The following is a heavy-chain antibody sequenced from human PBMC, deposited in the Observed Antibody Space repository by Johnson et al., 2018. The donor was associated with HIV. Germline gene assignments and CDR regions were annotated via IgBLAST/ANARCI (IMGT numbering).Heavy chain of an antibody. D-gene: IGHD3-22*01. J-gene: IGHJ3*02. CDR3: AKDKSGRYYDSSGYSLDDAFDI. Sequence: VQLVESGGRVVRPGGSLRLSCVASGFTFDDYGMSWVRQAPGKGLEWVSGIHWNGGSTGYAESVKGRFTISRDNAKNSLYLQMNSLRAEDTAVYYCAKDKSGRYYDSSGYSLDDAFDIWGQGTMVTVSS. V-gene: IGHV3-20*04. CDR2: IHWNGGST. CDR1: GFTFDDYG.